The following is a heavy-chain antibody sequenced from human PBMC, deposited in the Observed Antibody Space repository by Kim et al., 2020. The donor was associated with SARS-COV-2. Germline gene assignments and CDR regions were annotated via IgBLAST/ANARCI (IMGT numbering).Heavy chain of an antibody. CDR2: IKSKSDGGTT. V-gene: IGHV3-15*01. D-gene: IGHD5-12*01. CDR3: TTDLRVAGRFFDP. J-gene: IGHJ5*02. CDR1: GFTFSNAW. Sequence: GGSLRLSCAASGFTFSNAWMNWVRQAPGKGLERVGRIKSKSDGGTTDYAAPVKGRVTISRDDSKNTLYLEMNSLKTEDTAVYYCTTDLRVAGRFFDPWGQGTLVTVSS.